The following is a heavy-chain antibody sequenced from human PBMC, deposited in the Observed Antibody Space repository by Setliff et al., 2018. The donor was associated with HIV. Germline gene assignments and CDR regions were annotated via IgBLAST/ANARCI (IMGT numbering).Heavy chain of an antibody. J-gene: IGHJ6*02. CDR3: SRIRWSYYGMDV. CDR2: ISSSSSTI. V-gene: IGHV3-48*01. D-gene: IGHD2-15*01. Sequence: LRLSCAASGFTFSSYSMNWVRQAPGKGLEWVSYISSSSSTIYYADSVKGRFTISRDNAKNSLYLQMNSLRAEDTAVYFCSRIRWSYYGMDVWGQGTTVTVSS. CDR1: GFTFSSYS.